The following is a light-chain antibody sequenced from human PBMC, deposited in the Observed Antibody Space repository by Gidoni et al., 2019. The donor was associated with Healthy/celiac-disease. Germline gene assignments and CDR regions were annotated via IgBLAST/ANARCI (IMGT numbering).Light chain of an antibody. CDR3: QSYDSSLSGLYV. J-gene: IGLJ1*01. CDR2: GNS. CDR1: SSNIGAGYD. V-gene: IGLV1-40*01. Sequence: QSVLTQPPSVSGAPGQRVTISCTGHSSNIGAGYDVHWYQQLPGTAPKLLIYGNSNRPSGVPDRFSGSKSGTSASLAITGLQAEDEADYYCQSYDSSLSGLYVFGTGTKVTVL.